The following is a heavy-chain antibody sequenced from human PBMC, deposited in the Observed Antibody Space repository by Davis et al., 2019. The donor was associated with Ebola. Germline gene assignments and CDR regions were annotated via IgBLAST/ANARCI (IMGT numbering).Heavy chain of an antibody. V-gene: IGHV3-48*02. Sequence: GESLKTSCAASGFIFSSYSMNWVRQAPGKGLEWVSYISSSSSTIYYADSVKGRFTISRDNAKNSLYLQMNSLRDEDTAVYYCARLLVHCSGGSCPIDYWGQGTLVTVSS. D-gene: IGHD2-15*01. J-gene: IGHJ4*02. CDR3: ARLLVHCSGGSCPIDY. CDR2: ISSSSSTI. CDR1: GFIFSSYS.